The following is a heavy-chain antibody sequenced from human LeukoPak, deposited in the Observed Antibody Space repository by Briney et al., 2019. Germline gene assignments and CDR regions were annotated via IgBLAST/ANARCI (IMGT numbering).Heavy chain of an antibody. D-gene: IGHD3-22*01. CDR1: GFTVSNYH. Sequence: GGSLRLSCAASGFTVSNYHINWVRQAPGWGLEWVAAIIHTGVETYYADSVKGRFTLPRDNSENMVHLQMNSLRVDDTAVYYCVRDPFDSSGHDQGAYWGQGALVTVSS. V-gene: IGHV3-23*01. J-gene: IGHJ4*02. CDR3: VRDPFDSSGHDQGAY. CDR2: IIHTGVET.